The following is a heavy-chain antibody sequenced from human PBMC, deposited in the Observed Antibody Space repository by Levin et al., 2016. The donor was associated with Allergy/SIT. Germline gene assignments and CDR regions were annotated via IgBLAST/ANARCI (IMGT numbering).Heavy chain of an antibody. CDR2: ISSSGSTI. D-gene: IGHD3-3*01. CDR3: ARGRYYDFWSGPYPGYYYYGMDV. V-gene: IGHV3-48*03. CDR1: GFTFSSYE. J-gene: IGHJ6*02. Sequence: GESLKISCAASGFTFSSYEMNWVHQAPGKGLEWVSYISSSGSTIYYADSVKGRFTISRDNAKNSLYLQMNSLRAEDTAVYYCARGRYYDFWSGPYPGYYYYGMDVWGQGTTVTVSS.